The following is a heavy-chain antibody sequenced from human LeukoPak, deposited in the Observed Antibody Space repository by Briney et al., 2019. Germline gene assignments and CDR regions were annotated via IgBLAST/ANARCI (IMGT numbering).Heavy chain of an antibody. V-gene: IGHV4-34*01. CDR1: GGSFSGYY. Sequence: PSETLSLTCAVYGGSFSGYYWSWIRQPPGKGLEWTGEINHSGSTNYNPSLKSRVTISVDTSKNQFSLKLSSVTAADTAVYYCARFRWRQWLRPTHYFDYWGQGTPVTVSS. D-gene: IGHD5-12*01. CDR3: ARFRWRQWLRPTHYFDY. CDR2: INHSGST. J-gene: IGHJ4*02.